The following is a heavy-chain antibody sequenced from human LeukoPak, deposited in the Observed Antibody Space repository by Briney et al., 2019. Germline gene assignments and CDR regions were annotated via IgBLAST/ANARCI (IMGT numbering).Heavy chain of an antibody. CDR1: GDSIHSVYYF. D-gene: IGHD2-15*01. V-gene: IGHV4-39*07. CDR3: ARDGGYYGY. J-gene: IGHJ4*02. Sequence: PSETLSLTCTVSGDSIHSVYYFWGWIRQPPGKGLEWIGSVYFDGDTSYSPSLKSRVIISVDTSKNQFSLKLSSVTAADTAVYYCARDGGYYGYWGQGTLVTVS. CDR2: VYFDGDT.